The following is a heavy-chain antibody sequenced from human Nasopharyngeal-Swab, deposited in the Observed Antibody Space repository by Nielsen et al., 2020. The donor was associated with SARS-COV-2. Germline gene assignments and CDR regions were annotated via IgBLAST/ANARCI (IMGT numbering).Heavy chain of an antibody. CDR1: GFSITYRF. CDR2: ITPFNGNA. J-gene: IGHJ6*02. D-gene: IGHD2-8*01. CDR3: ASGQCINGVCNPTDGLDV. V-gene: IGHV1-45*02. Sequence: SAKVSCKASGFSITYRFLHWMRQAPRQALEWMGWITPFNGNAKYAQKFQGRVSITRDGSRTTASLELSSLRPDDTAMYFCASGQCINGVCNPTDGLDVWGQGTSVTVS.